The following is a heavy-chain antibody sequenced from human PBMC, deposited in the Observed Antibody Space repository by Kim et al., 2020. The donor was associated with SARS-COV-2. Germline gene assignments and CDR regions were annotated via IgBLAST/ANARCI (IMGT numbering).Heavy chain of an antibody. Sequence: ASVKVSCKASGYTFTSYGISWVRQAPGQGLEWMGWISAYNGNTNYAQKLQGRVTMTTDTSTSTAYMELRSLRSDDTAVYYCARDSIAVAGTTEKPSDFDYWGQGTLVTVSS. V-gene: IGHV1-18*04. J-gene: IGHJ4*02. CDR2: ISAYNGNT. D-gene: IGHD6-19*01. CDR1: GYTFTSYG. CDR3: ARDSIAVAGTTEKPSDFDY.